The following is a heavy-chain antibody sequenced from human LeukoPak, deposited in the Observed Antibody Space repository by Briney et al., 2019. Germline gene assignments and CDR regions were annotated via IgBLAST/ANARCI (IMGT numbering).Heavy chain of an antibody. V-gene: IGHV1-8*01. Sequence: ASVKVSCKASGYTFTSYDINWVRQATGQGLEWMGWMNPNSGNTGYAQKFQGRVTMTRNTSISTAYMELSSLRSEDTAVYYCARDANRDYEAGYWGQGTLVTVSS. CDR3: ARDANRDYEAGY. J-gene: IGHJ4*02. CDR1: GYTFTSYD. CDR2: MNPNSGNT. D-gene: IGHD3-16*01.